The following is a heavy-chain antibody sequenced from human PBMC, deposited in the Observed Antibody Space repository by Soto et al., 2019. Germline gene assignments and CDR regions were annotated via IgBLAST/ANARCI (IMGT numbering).Heavy chain of an antibody. J-gene: IGHJ4*02. CDR1: GGTFSSYA. D-gene: IGHD5-12*01. V-gene: IGHV1-69*13. Sequence: SVKVSCKASGGTFSSYAISWVRQAPGQGLEWMGGIIPIFGTANYAQKFQGRVTVTADESTSTAYMELSSLRSEDTAVYYCAKSSKLIGYSGYDSYFDYWGQGTLVTVSS. CDR3: AKSSKLIGYSGYDSYFDY. CDR2: IIPIFGTA.